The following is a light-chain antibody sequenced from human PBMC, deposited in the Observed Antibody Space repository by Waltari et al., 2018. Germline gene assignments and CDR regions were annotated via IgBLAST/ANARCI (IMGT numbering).Light chain of an antibody. V-gene: IGKV2-30*01. CDR3: MQGTNWPQS. CDR1: QSLVYSDGNIY. CDR2: KVS. Sequence: DVVMTQSPLSLPVTLGPPASISCRSSQSLVYSDGNIYLNWFQQRPGQSPRRLIYKVSRRDSGVPDRFSGSGSGPDFTLRISRVEAEDVGLYFCMQGTNWPQSFGQGTKLEIK. J-gene: IGKJ2*03.